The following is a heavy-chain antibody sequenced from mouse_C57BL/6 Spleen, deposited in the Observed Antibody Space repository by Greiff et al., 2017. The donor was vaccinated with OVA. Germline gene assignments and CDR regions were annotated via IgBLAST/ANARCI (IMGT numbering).Heavy chain of an antibody. Sequence: ESGPGLVKPSQSLSLTCSVTGYSITSGYYWNWIRQFPGNKLEWMGYISYDGSNNYNPSLKNRISITRDTSKNQFFLKLNSVTTEDTATYYCAGDYGSSFFAYWGQGTLVTVSA. D-gene: IGHD1-1*01. V-gene: IGHV3-6*01. CDR3: AGDYGSSFFAY. J-gene: IGHJ3*01. CDR1: GYSITSGYY. CDR2: ISYDGSN.